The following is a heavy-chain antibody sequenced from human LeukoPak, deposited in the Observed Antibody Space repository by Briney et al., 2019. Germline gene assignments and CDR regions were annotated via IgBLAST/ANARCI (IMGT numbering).Heavy chain of an antibody. CDR1: GFTFDDYA. CDR3: AKDDGYCSGGSCYDDAFDI. Sequence: PGGSLRLSCAASGFTFDDYAMHWVRQAPGKALEWVSLISGDGGSTYYADSVKGRLTISRDNSKNSLYLQMNSLRTEDTALYYCAKDDGYCSGGSCYDDAFDIWGQGTMVTVSS. J-gene: IGHJ3*02. V-gene: IGHV3-43*02. CDR2: ISGDGGST. D-gene: IGHD2-15*01.